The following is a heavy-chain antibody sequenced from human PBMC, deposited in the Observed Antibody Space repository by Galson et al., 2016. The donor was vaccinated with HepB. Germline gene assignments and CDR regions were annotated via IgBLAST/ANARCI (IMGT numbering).Heavy chain of an antibody. Sequence: SLRLSCAASGFTFSSYTMSWVRQAPGMGLEWVSSISGSGSFTYFADSVKGRFTISRDNSKNTLYLQLDSLRAEDTAVYSCSRDPHRYALQLWGQGTLVTVSS. V-gene: IGHV3-23*01. CDR2: ISGSGSFT. CDR3: SRDPHRYALQL. D-gene: IGHD2-2*01. CDR1: GFTFSSYT. J-gene: IGHJ1*01.